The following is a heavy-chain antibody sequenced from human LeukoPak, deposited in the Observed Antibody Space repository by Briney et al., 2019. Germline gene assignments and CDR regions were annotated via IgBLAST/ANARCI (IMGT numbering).Heavy chain of an antibody. CDR2: ISSSGSTI. V-gene: IGHV3-48*03. Sequence: GGSLRLSCAASGFTFSSYEMNWVRQAPGKGLEWVSYISSSGSTIYYADSVKGRFTISRDNAKNSLYLQMNSLRAEDTAVYYCARAQGYCSSTSCYAEYFQHWGQGILVTVSS. J-gene: IGHJ1*01. CDR1: GFTFSSYE. D-gene: IGHD2-2*01. CDR3: ARAQGYCSSTSCYAEYFQH.